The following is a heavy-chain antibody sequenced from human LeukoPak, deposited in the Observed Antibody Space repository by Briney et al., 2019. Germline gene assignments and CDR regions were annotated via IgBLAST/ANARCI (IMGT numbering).Heavy chain of an antibody. Sequence: PSETLSLTCAVYGGSFSGYYWTWIRQPPGKGLEWIGEIHPSGSTYYNPSLKSRVTISVDTSKNQFSLKLSSVTAADTAVYYCARDSGWLYYYYYYMDVWGKGTTVTVSS. J-gene: IGHJ6*03. CDR2: IHPSGST. V-gene: IGHV4-34*01. CDR1: GGSFSGYY. CDR3: ARDSGWLYYYYYYMDV. D-gene: IGHD5-12*01.